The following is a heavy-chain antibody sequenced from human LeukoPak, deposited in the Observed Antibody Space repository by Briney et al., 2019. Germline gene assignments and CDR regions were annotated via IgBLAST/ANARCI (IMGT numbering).Heavy chain of an antibody. CDR1: GGSFSSSSYY. V-gene: IGHV4-39*01. CDR2: IYYSGST. D-gene: IGHD6-13*01. J-gene: IGHJ4*02. CDR3: ASTAADYYFDY. Sequence: SETLSLTCTVSGGSFSSSSYYWVWIRQPPGKGLEWIGSIYYSGSTYYNPSLKSRVTISVDTSKNQFSLKLNSVTAADTAVYYCASTAADYYFDYWGQGTLVTVSS.